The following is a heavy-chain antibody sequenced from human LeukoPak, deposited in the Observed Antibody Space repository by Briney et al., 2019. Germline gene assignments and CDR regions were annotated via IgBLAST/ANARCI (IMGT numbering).Heavy chain of an antibody. V-gene: IGHV4-4*07. CDR1: GGFLSDY. D-gene: IGHD4-23*01. J-gene: IGHJ4*02. Sequence: SETLCLTCTVSGGFLSDYGSWIRQPAAKGLEWIGRSHSSGNTLCNPSLRSRVTMSVDTSQNRFSLMLTSATAADAAVYYCARGPPHGGTYFDFWGQGTLVTVSS. CDR3: ARGPPHGGTYFDF. CDR2: SHSSGNT.